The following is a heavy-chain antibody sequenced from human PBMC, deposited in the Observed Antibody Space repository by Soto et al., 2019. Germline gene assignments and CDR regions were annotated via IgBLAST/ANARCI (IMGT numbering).Heavy chain of an antibody. J-gene: IGHJ4*02. CDR3: ASRFQLIAVDDDGRDN. CDR2: ISSSSNSI. CDR1: GFTFSSYS. D-gene: IGHD6-19*01. V-gene: IGHV3-48*01. Sequence: GGSLRLSCAASGFTFSSYSMNWVRQAPGSGPEWVSYISSSSNSIYYADPVKGRFTISRDNAKNSLHLQMNSLRAEDTAVYYCASRFQLIAVDDDGRDNWGQGTLVTV.